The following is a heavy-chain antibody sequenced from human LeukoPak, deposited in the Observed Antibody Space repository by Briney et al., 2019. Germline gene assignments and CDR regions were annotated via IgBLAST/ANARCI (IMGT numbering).Heavy chain of an antibody. CDR2: ISYDANIGSNK. J-gene: IGHJ4*02. Sequence: RGSLKLSCATSGFTFSRYAMHWVRQAPGKGLEWVALISYDANIGSNKYCADSVKGRFTISRDNSKNTLYLQMNSLRAEDTAVYYCARDGGYDFWSGYYQDYWGQGTLVTVSS. CDR3: ARDGGYDFWSGYYQDY. D-gene: IGHD3-3*01. CDR1: GFTFSRYA. V-gene: IGHV3-30-3*01.